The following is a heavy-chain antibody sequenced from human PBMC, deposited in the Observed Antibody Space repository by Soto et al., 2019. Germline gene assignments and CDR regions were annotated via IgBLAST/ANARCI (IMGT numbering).Heavy chain of an antibody. CDR3: ARDGRAVADDSYYGMDV. Sequence: QVQLAQSGVEVKKPGASVKVSCKAFGYTFTRNGISWVRQAPGQGLEWMGWISVYNGNTNYAQKSQRRLTMTTDTSTSTAYMELRSLRSDDTAVYYCARDGRAVADDSYYGMDVWGQGTTVTVSS. V-gene: IGHV1-18*01. CDR2: ISVYNGNT. CDR1: GYTFTRNG. D-gene: IGHD6-19*01. J-gene: IGHJ6*02.